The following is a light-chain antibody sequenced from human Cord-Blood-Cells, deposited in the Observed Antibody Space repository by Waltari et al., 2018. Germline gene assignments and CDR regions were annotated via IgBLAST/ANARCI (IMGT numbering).Light chain of an antibody. CDR3: CSYAGSSTFVV. J-gene: IGLJ2*01. Sequence: QSALTQPASVSGSPGQSITISCTGTSSDVGSYNLVSWYQQPPGKAPKLMIYEGSKRPAGVSNRFSGSESGNTASLPISGLQAEDEADYYCCSYAGSSTFVVFGGGTKLTVL. CDR1: SSDVGSYNL. CDR2: EGS. V-gene: IGLV2-23*01.